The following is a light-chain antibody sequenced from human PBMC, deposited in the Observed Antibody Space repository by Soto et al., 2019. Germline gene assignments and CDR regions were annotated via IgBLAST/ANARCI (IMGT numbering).Light chain of an antibody. V-gene: IGKV1-5*01. Sequence: IRMTQSPSSLSASTGDRVTITCRASQSISSYLNWYQQKPGKAPKLLIYDASSLESGAPSRFSGSGSGTEFTLTISSLQPDDFATYYCQQYNSYSGTFGQGTKVDIK. J-gene: IGKJ1*01. CDR2: DAS. CDR3: QQYNSYSGT. CDR1: QSISSY.